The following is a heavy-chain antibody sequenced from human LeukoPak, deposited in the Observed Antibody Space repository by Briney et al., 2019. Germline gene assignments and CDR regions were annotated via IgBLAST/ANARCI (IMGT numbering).Heavy chain of an antibody. CDR3: AKDLLWFGEGLDY. D-gene: IGHD3-10*01. J-gene: IGHJ4*02. Sequence: GGSLRLSCAASGFTFSSYAMSWVRQAPGKGPEWVSAISGSGGSTYYADSVKGRFTISRDNSKNTLYLQMNSLRAEDTAVYYCAKDLLWFGEGLDYWGQGTLVTVSS. CDR2: ISGSGGST. V-gene: IGHV3-23*01. CDR1: GFTFSSYA.